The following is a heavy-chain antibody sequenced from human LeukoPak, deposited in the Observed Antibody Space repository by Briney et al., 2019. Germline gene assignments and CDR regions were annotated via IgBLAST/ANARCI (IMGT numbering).Heavy chain of an antibody. Sequence: GESLKISCKGSGYTFTNFWIGWVRQMPGKGLELMGIIYPGDSDIRYSPSSQGQVSISSDKAISTAYLQWSSLRASDTAIYYCARFDSSYFDYWGQGTLVTVSS. V-gene: IGHV5-51*01. CDR1: GYTFTNFW. CDR3: ARFDSSYFDY. J-gene: IGHJ4*02. CDR2: IYPGDSDI. D-gene: IGHD6-6*01.